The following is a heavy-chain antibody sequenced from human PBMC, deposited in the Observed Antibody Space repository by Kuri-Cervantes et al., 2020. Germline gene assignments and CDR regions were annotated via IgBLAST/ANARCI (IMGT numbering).Heavy chain of an antibody. CDR3: ARGTDYDILTGYFLPYFDY. D-gene: IGHD3-9*01. J-gene: IGHJ4*02. CDR2: IYYSGST. Sequence: SETLSLTCTGSGGSISSYYWSWIRQPPGKGLEWIGYIYYSGSTNYKPSLKSRVTISVDTSKNQFSLKLSSVTAADTAVYYCARGTDYDILTGYFLPYFDYWGQGTLVTVSS. V-gene: IGHV4-59*01. CDR1: GGSISSYY.